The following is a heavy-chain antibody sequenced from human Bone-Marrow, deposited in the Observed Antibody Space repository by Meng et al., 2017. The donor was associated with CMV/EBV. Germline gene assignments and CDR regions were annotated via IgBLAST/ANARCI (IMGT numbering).Heavy chain of an antibody. J-gene: IGHJ4*02. Sequence: ASVKVSCKASGYTFTSYGISWVRQAPGQGLEWMGWISAYNGNTNYAQKLQGRVTITADKSTGTAYMELSSLRSEDTAVYYCARGSFRGSSVYWGQGTLVTVSS. CDR3: ARGSFRGSSVY. CDR2: ISAYNGNT. D-gene: IGHD1-26*01. CDR1: GYTFTSYG. V-gene: IGHV1-18*01.